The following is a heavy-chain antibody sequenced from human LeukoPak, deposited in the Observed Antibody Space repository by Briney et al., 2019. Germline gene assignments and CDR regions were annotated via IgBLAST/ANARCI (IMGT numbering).Heavy chain of an antibody. CDR1: GGSFSGYY. CDR3: ARDPVYCSGGTCSPSGGFDY. D-gene: IGHD2-15*01. V-gene: IGHV4-59*01. CDR2: IYYSGST. J-gene: IGHJ4*02. Sequence: AETLSLTCAVYGGSFSGYYWSWVRQPPGKGLGWIGYIYYSGSTNYNPSLKSRVTISVDTSKSQFSLKLSSVTAEDTAVYYCARDPVYCSGGTCSPSGGFDYWGQGTLVTVSS.